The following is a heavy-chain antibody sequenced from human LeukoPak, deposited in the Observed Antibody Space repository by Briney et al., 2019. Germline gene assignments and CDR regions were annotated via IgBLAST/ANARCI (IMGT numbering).Heavy chain of an antibody. V-gene: IGHV3-23*01. CDR2: ISTNGGST. Sequence: GGSLRLSCEASGFTFSSYAMSWVRQAPGKGLEWVSGISTNGGSTSYADSVKGRLTISRDNSLSTVYLQMNNLRAEDTAVYFCAKRGVVIRGILVIGYHKEAYHYDFWGQGILVTVSS. CDR3: AKRGVVIRGILVIGYHKEAYHYDF. CDR1: GFTFSSYA. J-gene: IGHJ4*02. D-gene: IGHD3-10*01.